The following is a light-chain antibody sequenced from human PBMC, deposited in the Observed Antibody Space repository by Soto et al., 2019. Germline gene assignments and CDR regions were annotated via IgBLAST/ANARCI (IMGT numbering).Light chain of an antibody. CDR1: SSDVGSYNL. V-gene: IGLV2-23*01. CDR2: EGS. J-gene: IGLJ1*01. CDR3: CSYAGDNTYV. Sequence: QSALTQPASVSGSPGQSITISCTGTSSDVGSYNLVSWYQQHPGKAPKLMIYEGSKRPSGVSNRFSGSKSGNTASLTISGLQAEDEADYSCCSYAGDNTYVFGTGTKLTVL.